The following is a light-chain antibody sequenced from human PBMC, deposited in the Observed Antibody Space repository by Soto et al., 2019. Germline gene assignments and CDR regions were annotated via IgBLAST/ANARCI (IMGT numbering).Light chain of an antibody. Sequence: IVLTQSPGTLSLSPRERTTFSCRASQSVSRYLAWFQQRPGQAPRLLIYGASNRAKGIPARFSGSGSGTDFTLTISSLEPEDVAVYYCQQRSNWPRTFGQGTRLEIK. V-gene: IGKV3-11*01. J-gene: IGKJ5*01. CDR2: GAS. CDR1: QSVSRY. CDR3: QQRSNWPRT.